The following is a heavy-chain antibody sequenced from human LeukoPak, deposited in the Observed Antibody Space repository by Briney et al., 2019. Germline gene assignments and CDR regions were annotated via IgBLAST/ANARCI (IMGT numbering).Heavy chain of an antibody. Sequence: GSLRLSCAASGFTFSNYAMSWIRQPPGKGLEWIGEINHSGSTNYNPSLKSRVTISVDTSKNQFSLKLSSVTAADTAVYYCARGPPKYYDFWSGYWGYYFDYWGQGTLVTVSS. J-gene: IGHJ4*02. CDR1: GFTFSNYA. V-gene: IGHV4-34*01. CDR2: INHSGST. CDR3: ARGPPKYYDFWSGYWGYYFDY. D-gene: IGHD3-3*01.